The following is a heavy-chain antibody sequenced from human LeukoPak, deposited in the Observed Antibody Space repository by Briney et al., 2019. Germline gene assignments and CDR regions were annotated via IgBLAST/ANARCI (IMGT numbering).Heavy chain of an antibody. CDR2: IYYTGNT. CDR1: GASISGSGYY. V-gene: IGHV4-39*01. J-gene: IGHJ4*02. CDR3: VKSGGYGLIDY. D-gene: IGHD1-26*01. Sequence: PSETLSLTCAVSGASISGSGYYLGWTRQPPGKGLEWIGNIYYTGNTYYNASLQSRVTISIDTSKNQFSLRLNSVTAADTAMYYCVKSGGYGLIDYWGQGTLVTVSS.